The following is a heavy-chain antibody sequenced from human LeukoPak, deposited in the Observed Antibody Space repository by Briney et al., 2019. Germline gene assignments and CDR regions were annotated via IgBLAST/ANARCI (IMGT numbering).Heavy chain of an antibody. V-gene: IGHV6-1*01. CDR2: TYYRSKWYN. CDR1: GDSVSSNSAA. Sequence: SQTLSLTCAISGDSVSSNSAAWNWIRQSPSRGLEWLGRTYYRSKWYNDYAVSVKSRITINPDTSKNQFSLQLNSVTTEDTAVYYCARADIVVVVAATYYYGMDVWGQGTTVTVSS. CDR3: ARADIVVVVAATYYYGMDV. D-gene: IGHD2-15*01. J-gene: IGHJ6*02.